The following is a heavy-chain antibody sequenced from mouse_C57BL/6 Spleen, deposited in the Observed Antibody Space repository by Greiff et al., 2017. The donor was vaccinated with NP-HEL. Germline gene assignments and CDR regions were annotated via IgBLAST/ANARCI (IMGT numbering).Heavy chain of an antibody. CDR1: GYTFTSYW. CDR2: IDPSDSYT. J-gene: IGHJ2*01. D-gene: IGHD2-5*01. V-gene: IGHV1-69*01. Sequence: QVQLQQPGAELVMPGASVKLSCKASGYTFTSYWMHWVKQRPGQGLEWIGEIDPSDSYTNYNQKFKGKSTLTVDKSSSTAYMQLSSLTSEDSAVYYCARWDSNYEGDFDYWGQGTTLTVSS. CDR3: ARWDSNYEGDFDY.